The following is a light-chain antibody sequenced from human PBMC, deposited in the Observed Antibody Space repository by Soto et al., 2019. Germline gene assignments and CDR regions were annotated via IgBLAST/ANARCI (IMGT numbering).Light chain of an antibody. CDR3: GTWDSSLRAGV. Sequence: QSVLTQPPSVSASPGQKVTISCSGISSNIGNNYVSWYQQLPGTAPKLLIYDTNKRPSGIPDRFSGYKSGTSATLGITGLQTGDEADCYCGTWDSSLRAGVFGEGTKLNVL. V-gene: IGLV1-51*01. CDR2: DTN. J-gene: IGLJ2*01. CDR1: SSNIGNNY.